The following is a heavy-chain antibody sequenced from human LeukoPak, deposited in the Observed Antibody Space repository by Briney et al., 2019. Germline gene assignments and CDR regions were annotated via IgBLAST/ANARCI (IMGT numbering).Heavy chain of an antibody. CDR2: IYYSGSA. V-gene: IGHV4-39*07. CDR3: ARLGIAVAGTLDY. D-gene: IGHD6-19*01. CDR1: SDSISGSSYY. J-gene: IGHJ4*02. Sequence: PSETLSLTCTVSSDSISGSSYYWDWIRQSPGKGLEWIGLIYYSGSANYSPCLKSRVTISIDTSKNQFSLRLSSVTAADTAVYYCARLGIAVAGTLDYWGQGTLVTVSS.